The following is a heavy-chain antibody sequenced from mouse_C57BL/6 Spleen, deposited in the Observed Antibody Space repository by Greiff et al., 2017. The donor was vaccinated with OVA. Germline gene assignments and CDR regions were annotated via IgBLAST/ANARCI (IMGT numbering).Heavy chain of an antibody. CDR3: ALPVLGY. Sequence: QVQLKQPGAELVKPGASVKLSCKASGYTFTSYWMQWVKQRPGQGLEWIGEIDPSDSYTNYNQKFKGKATLTVDTSSSTAYMQLSSLTSEDSAVYYCALPVLGYWGQGTTLTVSS. CDR2: IDPSDSYT. V-gene: IGHV1-50*01. D-gene: IGHD4-1*01. J-gene: IGHJ2*01. CDR1: GYTFTSYW.